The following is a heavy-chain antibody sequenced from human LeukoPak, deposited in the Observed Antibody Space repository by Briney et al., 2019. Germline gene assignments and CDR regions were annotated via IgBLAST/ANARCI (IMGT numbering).Heavy chain of an antibody. V-gene: IGHV3-53*01. Sequence: GGSLRLSCAASGFTVSSNYMSWVRQAPGKGLEWVSVIYSDDITYYADSVKGRFTISRDTSESTLFLQMNSLRAEDTAVYYCARDKTEDGASFDYWGQGTLVTVSS. CDR3: ARDKTEDGASFDY. J-gene: IGHJ4*02. CDR2: IYSDDIT. D-gene: IGHD5-24*01. CDR1: GFTVSSNY.